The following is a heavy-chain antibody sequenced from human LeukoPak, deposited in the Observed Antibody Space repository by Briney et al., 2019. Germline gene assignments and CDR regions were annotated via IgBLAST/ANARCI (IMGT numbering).Heavy chain of an antibody. Sequence: SETLSLTCTVSGGSISSSDYYWAWVRQPPGKGLEWVGSGYYSGRSYYTQSLKSRVTISVDTSKNQFSLKLYSVTAADTAVYYRARLLAAAQTDYFDYWGQGTKVTVSS. V-gene: IGHV4-39*01. CDR2: GYYSGRS. CDR3: ARLLAAAQTDYFDY. CDR1: GGSISSSDYY. D-gene: IGHD6-6*01. J-gene: IGHJ4*02.